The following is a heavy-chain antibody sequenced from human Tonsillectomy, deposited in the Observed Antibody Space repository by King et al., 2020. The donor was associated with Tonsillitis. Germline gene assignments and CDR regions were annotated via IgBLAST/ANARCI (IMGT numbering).Heavy chain of an antibody. D-gene: IGHD2-2*02. Sequence: VQLVESGGGLVKPGGSLRLSCAASGFAFSNTWMSWVRRAPGRGLEWVGRIKSRPDGGTTDYAAPVKGRFTISRDDEKKTVVLQMISLKIEDTAVYYCTSDLGYCSGISCYIVFGGQGTLVTVSS. J-gene: IGHJ4*02. CDR2: IKSRPDGGTT. V-gene: IGHV3-15*01. CDR3: TSDLGYCSGISCYIVF. CDR1: GFAFSNTW.